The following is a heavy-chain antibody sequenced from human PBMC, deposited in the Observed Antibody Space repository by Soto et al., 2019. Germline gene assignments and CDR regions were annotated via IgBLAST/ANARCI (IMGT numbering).Heavy chain of an antibody. D-gene: IGHD3-10*01. CDR2: ISYDGSNK. CDR1: GFTFSSYA. V-gene: IGHV3-30-3*01. Sequence: QVQLVESGGGVVQPGRSLRLSCAASGFTFSSYAMHWVRQAPGKGLEWVAVISYDGSNKYYADSVKGRFTISRDNSKNTRCLQMKSVRAEDTAVYYCARGHYYGSGSCIDYWGQGTLVTVSS. CDR3: ARGHYYGSGSCIDY. J-gene: IGHJ4*02.